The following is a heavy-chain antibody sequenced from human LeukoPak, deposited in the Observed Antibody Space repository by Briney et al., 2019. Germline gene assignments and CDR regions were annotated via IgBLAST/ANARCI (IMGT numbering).Heavy chain of an antibody. Sequence: PGGCLRLSCAASGFTLSAFGMNWVRQAPGKGLEWVSTITKSGDSTYYVDSVKGRFTISRDISKNTLYLQMNSLRAEDTAVYYCAKDPHSSSLYYFDYWGQGTLVTVSS. CDR1: GFTLSAFG. D-gene: IGHD6-6*01. V-gene: IGHV3-23*01. CDR2: ITKSGDST. CDR3: AKDPHSSSLYYFDY. J-gene: IGHJ4*02.